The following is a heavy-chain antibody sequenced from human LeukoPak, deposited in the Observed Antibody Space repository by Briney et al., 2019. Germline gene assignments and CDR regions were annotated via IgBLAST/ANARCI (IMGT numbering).Heavy chain of an antibody. CDR3: ARVNVDIVATTLGIFDY. J-gene: IGHJ4*02. Sequence: SETLSLTCTVSGGSISSHYWSWIRQPPGKGLEWIGDIYHSGSTNYNPSLKSRVTISVDTSKNQFSLKLSSVTAADTAVYYCARVNVDIVATTLGIFDYWGQGTLVTVSS. D-gene: IGHD5-12*01. CDR2: IYHSGST. CDR1: GGSISSHY. V-gene: IGHV4-59*11.